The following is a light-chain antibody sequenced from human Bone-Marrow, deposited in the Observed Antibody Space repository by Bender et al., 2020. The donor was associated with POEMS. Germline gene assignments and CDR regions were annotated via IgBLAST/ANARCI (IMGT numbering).Light chain of an antibody. J-gene: IGLJ1*01. CDR3: SSFPSSSTLDV. V-gene: IGLV2-14*03. Sequence: QSALTQPASVSGSPGQSITISCVGAFNYVCWYQQHPGKAPQLIIYDDTNRPSGVSYRFSGSKSGNTASLTISGLQAEDEADYYCSSFPSSSTLDVFGTGTKVTVL. CDR1: GAFNY. CDR2: DDT.